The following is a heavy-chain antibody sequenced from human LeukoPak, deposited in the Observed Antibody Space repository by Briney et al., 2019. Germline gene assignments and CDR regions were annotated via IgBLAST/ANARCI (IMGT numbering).Heavy chain of an antibody. CDR2: IYYSGST. CDR1: GGSISSSSYY. J-gene: IGHJ5*02. Sequence: SETLSLTCTVSGGSISSSSYYCGWIRQPRGKGLEWIGSIYYSGSTYYNPSLKSRVTISVDTSKNQFSLKLSSVTAADTAVYYCARLYRYGPWWWFDPWGRGTLVTVSS. CDR3: ARLYRYGPWWWFDP. V-gene: IGHV4-39*01. D-gene: IGHD5-18*01.